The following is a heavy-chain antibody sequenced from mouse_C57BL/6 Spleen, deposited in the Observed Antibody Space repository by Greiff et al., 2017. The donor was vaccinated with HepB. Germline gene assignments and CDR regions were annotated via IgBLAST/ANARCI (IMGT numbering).Heavy chain of an antibody. J-gene: IGHJ3*01. CDR3: ARPPVCLLRIAY. D-gene: IGHD1-1*01. CDR2: IYHANGNT. CDR1: GFNIQNTN. Sequence: EVQLQQSVAELVRPRASVKLSCTASGFNIQNTNTHSVKHRPENDLEWIGRIYHANGNTKYAPKFQGKATITADPSSNTAYLQLSSLTSEDTAIYYCARPPVCLLRIAYWGQRTLVTGS. V-gene: IGHV14-3*01.